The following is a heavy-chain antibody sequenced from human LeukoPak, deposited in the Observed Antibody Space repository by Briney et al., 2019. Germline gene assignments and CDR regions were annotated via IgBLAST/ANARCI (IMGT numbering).Heavy chain of an antibody. Sequence: ASAKVSCKASGYPFTDQSINWVRQAPGRGLEWMGWINPNSGDTNYEQRFQGRVTMTRDTSISTAYMDLTRLASDDTAVYYCARGELLVDYWGQGTLVTVSS. CDR1: GYPFTDQS. V-gene: IGHV1-2*02. D-gene: IGHD3-10*01. CDR2: INPNSGDT. J-gene: IGHJ4*02. CDR3: ARGELLVDY.